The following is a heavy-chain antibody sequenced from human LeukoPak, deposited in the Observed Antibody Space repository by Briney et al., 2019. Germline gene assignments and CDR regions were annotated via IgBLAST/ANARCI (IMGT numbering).Heavy chain of an antibody. Sequence: GGSLRLSCAASGFSFSSYAMSWVRQAPGKGLEWGSAISGSGGSTYYADPVKGRFTIPRDNSKNTLYLQTNSLRAEDTAVYYCAKERPSYYDSSGYYPYYFDYWGQGTLVTVSS. CDR2: ISGSGGST. CDR3: AKERPSYYDSSGYYPYYFDY. CDR1: GFSFSSYA. J-gene: IGHJ4*02. V-gene: IGHV3-23*01. D-gene: IGHD3-22*01.